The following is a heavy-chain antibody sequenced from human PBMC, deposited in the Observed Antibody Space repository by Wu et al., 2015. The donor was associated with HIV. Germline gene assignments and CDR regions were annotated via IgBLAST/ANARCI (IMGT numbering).Heavy chain of an antibody. CDR2: ISVYNGNT. D-gene: IGHD3-10*01. V-gene: IGHV1-18*04. CDR1: GYTFTSYG. J-gene: IGHJ6*02. Sequence: QVQLVQSGAEVKKPGASVKVSCKASGYTFTSYGISWVRQAPGQGLEWMGWISVYNGNTYYAQNLQGRVTMTTDTSTSTAYMELRSLRSDDTAVYYCARDREGGHGSGTSKMEGGLDVWGQGTTVIVSS. CDR3: ARDREGGHGSGTSKMEGGLDV.